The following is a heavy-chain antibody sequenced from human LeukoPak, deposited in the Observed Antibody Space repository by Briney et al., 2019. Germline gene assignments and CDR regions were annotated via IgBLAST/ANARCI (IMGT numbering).Heavy chain of an antibody. D-gene: IGHD3-10*02. CDR1: GHTFTGYY. J-gene: IGHJ4*02. Sequence: GASVKVSCKASGHTFTGYYVYWVRQAPRQGLEWMGWMNPNVGGANFPQKFQGRVTVTSGPAISAAYMELRRLRSDDTAVYYCARGVFGESLESWGQGTLVTVSS. V-gene: IGHV1-2*02. CDR3: ARGVFGESLES. CDR2: MNPNVGGA.